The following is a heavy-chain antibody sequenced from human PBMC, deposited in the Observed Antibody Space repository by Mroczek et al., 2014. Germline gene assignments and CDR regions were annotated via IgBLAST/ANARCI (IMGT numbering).Heavy chain of an antibody. Sequence: VQLVQSGAEVKKPGASVKVSCKASGYTFTSYGISWVRQAPGQGLEWMGWISAYNGNTNYAQKLQGRVTMTTDTSTSTAYMELRSLRSDDTAVYYCARDNVGAYCGGDCYSGAFDIWGQGTMVTVSS. CDR1: GYTFTSYG. CDR3: ARDNVGAYCGGDCYSGAFDI. CDR2: ISAYNGNT. J-gene: IGHJ3*02. V-gene: IGHV1-18*01. D-gene: IGHD2-21*01.